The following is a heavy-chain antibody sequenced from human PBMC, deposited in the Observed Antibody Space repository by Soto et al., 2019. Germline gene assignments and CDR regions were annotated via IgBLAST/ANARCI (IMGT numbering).Heavy chain of an antibody. D-gene: IGHD6-19*01. J-gene: IGHJ4*02. CDR3: ARVHSPRLESSDWSYYFDY. V-gene: IGHV4-59*01. Sequence: SETLSLTCTVSGGSISTNFWSWIRQPPGKGLEWIGYIHYTGSTNSNPSLKRRVTISLDRSKNQLSLKLSSVTAADTAVYYCARVHSPRLESSDWSYYFDYWGPGPLLTVFS. CDR2: IHYTGST. CDR1: GGSISTNF.